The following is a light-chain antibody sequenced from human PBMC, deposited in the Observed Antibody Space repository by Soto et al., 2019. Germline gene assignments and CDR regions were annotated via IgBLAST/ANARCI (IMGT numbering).Light chain of an antibody. J-gene: IGLJ3*02. CDR2: DVS. CDR1: SSDVGGYNY. V-gene: IGLV2-11*01. Sequence: QPALTQPRSVSGSPGQSVTISCTGGSSDVGGYNYVSWCQQHPGKAPKLMISDVSKRPSGVPDRFSGSKSGNTASLTISGLQAEDVADYYCCSSAGTYTSVFGGGTKLTVL. CDR3: CSSAGTYTSV.